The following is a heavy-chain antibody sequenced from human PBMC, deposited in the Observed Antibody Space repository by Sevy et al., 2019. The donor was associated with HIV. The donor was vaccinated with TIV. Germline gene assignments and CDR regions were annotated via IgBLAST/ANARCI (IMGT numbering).Heavy chain of an antibody. CDR3: ATVLGVGAAGAFEI. V-gene: IGHV3-15*01. CDR1: GFSFKNVW. D-gene: IGHD1-26*01. CDR2: AKRKSDGGSI. Sequence: GGSLRLSCAGSGFSFKNVWMTWVRQTPGKGLEWVGHAKRKSDGGSIDYGSPVNGRIAISRDDSKDMLYLQMSSLKTEDTGVYYCATVLGVGAAGAFEIWGQGTLVTVSS. J-gene: IGHJ3*02.